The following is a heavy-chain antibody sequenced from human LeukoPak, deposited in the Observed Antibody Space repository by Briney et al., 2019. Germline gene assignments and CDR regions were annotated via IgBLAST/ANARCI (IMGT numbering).Heavy chain of an antibody. CDR3: ARDGTGMDV. V-gene: IGHV4-39*07. D-gene: IGHD1-26*01. J-gene: IGHJ6*02. CDR2: IYYSGNT. Sequence: PSETLSLTCTVSGGSISSTSYYWGWHRQPPGKGLVWIGTIYYSGNTYYNPSLKSRVTISVDTSKNQFSLKLSSVTAADTAVYYCARDGTGMDVWGQGTTVTVSS. CDR1: GGSISSTSYY.